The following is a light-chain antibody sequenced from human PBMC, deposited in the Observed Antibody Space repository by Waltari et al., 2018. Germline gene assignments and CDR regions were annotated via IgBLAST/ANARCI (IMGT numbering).Light chain of an antibody. V-gene: IGKV2-30*02. J-gene: IGKJ2*01. CDR2: KVS. CDR1: QSLLHSDGNTY. Sequence: DVVMTQSPLSLPVTLGQPASISCRSSQSLLHSDGNTYLNWFQQRPGQSPRRLIYKVSNRDSGVPDRFSGSGSGTDFTLKISRVEAEDVGVYFCMQGTHPMYTFGQGTKLEIK. CDR3: MQGTHPMYT.